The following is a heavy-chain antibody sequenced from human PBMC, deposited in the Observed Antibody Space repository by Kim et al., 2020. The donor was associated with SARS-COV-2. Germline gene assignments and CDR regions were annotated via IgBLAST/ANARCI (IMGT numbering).Heavy chain of an antibody. CDR3: TTGDVLRGVIIYY. V-gene: IGHV3-73*01. CDR1: GFTFSGSA. J-gene: IGHJ4*02. Sequence: GGSLRLSCAASGFTFSGSAMHWVRQASGKGLEWVGRIRSKANSYATAYAASVKGRFTISRDDSKNTAYLQMNSLKTEDTAVYYCTTGDVLRGVIIYYWGQGTLVTVSS. CDR2: IRSKANSYAT. D-gene: IGHD3-10*01.